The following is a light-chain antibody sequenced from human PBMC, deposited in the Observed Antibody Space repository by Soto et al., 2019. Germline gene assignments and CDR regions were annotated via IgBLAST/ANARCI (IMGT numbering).Light chain of an antibody. CDR1: SSDVGGYNY. V-gene: IGLV2-14*01. J-gene: IGLJ1*01. Sequence: QSVLTQPASVSGSPGQSITISCTGTSSDVGGYNYVSWYQQHPGKAPKLMIYDVSDRPSGVSNRFSGSKSGNTASLTISGLQVEDEADYYCCSYTSSSTPNYAFGIGPKVTV. CDR2: DVS. CDR3: CSYTSSSTPNYA.